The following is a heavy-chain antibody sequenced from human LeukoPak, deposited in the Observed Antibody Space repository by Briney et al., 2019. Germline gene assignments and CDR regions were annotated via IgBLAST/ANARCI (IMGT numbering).Heavy chain of an antibody. CDR3: ARGLRGGLNDY. CDR2: IYHSGSG. J-gene: IGHJ4*02. V-gene: IGHV4-28*03. D-gene: IGHD3-16*01. Sequence: PSDTLSLTCAVSGYSISNDYYWGWIRQPPGRGLEWIGHIYHSGSGYYNPSLKSRVAMSVDTSKNQFSLKLSSVTAVDTAVYYCARGLRGGLNDYWGQGTLVTVSS. CDR1: GYSISNDYY.